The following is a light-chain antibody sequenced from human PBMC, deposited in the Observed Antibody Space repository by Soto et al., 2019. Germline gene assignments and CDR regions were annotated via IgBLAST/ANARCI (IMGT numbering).Light chain of an antibody. Sequence: EILMTQYPATLSVPPGERATLSCGASQSISSKLAWYQQKPGQAPRLLIYGASTRATGIPARFSGSGSATEFTLPITSLQSEDFAVYYCQEYNNWHPITFGGGTQVDIK. CDR2: GAS. CDR3: QEYNNWHPIT. J-gene: IGKJ4*01. V-gene: IGKV3-15*01. CDR1: QSISSK.